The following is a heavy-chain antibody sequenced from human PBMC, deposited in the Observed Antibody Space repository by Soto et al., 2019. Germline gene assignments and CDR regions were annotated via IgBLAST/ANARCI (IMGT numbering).Heavy chain of an antibody. Sequence: QVQLVESGGGVVQPGRSLRLSCAASGFTFSSYGMHWVRQAPGKGLEWVAVIWYDGSNKYYADSVKGRFTISRDNSKNTLYLQMNSLRAEDTAVYYCARGSCSGYYSYFDYWGQGTLVTVSS. D-gene: IGHD3-3*01. CDR2: IWYDGSNK. J-gene: IGHJ4*02. V-gene: IGHV3-33*01. CDR3: ARGSCSGYYSYFDY. CDR1: GFTFSSYG.